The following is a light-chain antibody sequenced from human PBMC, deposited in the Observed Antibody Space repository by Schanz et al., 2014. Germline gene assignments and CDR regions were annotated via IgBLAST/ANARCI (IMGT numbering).Light chain of an antibody. V-gene: IGLV2-14*01. CDR2: DVS. Sequence: QSALTQPASVSGSPGQSITISCTGTSSDVGGYNYVSWYQQHPGKAPKLMIYDVSNRPSGVSNRFSGSKSGNRASLTISVLQAEDEASYYCSSYTTNNTPVFGGGTKLTVL. CDR1: SSDVGGYNY. CDR3: SSYTTNNTPV. J-gene: IGLJ2*01.